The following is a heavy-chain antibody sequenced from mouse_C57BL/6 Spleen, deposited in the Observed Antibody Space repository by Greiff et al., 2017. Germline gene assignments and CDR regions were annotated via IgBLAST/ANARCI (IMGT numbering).Heavy chain of an antibody. CDR2: IYPGDGDT. CDR1: GYAFSSYW. Sequence: VHLVESGAELVKPGASVKISCKASGYAFSSYWMNWVKQRPGKGLEWIGQIYPGDGDTNYNGKFKGKATLTADKSSCTAYMQLSSLTSEDSAVYFCARRYYGNYHYFDYWGQGTTLTVSS. V-gene: IGHV1-80*01. CDR3: ARRYYGNYHYFDY. J-gene: IGHJ2*01. D-gene: IGHD2-1*01.